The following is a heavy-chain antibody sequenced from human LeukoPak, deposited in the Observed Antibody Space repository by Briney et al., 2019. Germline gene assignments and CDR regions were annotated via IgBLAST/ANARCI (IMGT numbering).Heavy chain of an antibody. Sequence: AGGALRLSCAASGFTFSSDWMHWGRQAPGKGLVWVSRINSDGSSTSYADSVKGRVTISRENAKNTLYLQMNSLRAEETAVYYRAELGITTTGGVSGKGTTVTISS. V-gene: IGHV3-74*01. J-gene: IGHJ6*04. CDR3: AELGITTTGGV. D-gene: IGHD3-10*01. CDR2: INSDGSST. CDR1: GFTFSSDW.